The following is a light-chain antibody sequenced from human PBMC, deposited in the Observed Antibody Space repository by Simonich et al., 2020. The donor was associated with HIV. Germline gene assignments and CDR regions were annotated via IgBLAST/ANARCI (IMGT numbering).Light chain of an antibody. V-gene: IGLV2-14*01. CDR2: DVS. CDR3: SSYTSSSTLM. Sequence: QSALTQPASVSGSPGQSITISCTGTSIDVGGYNYVSWYQQHPGKAPKVMIYDVSKRPSGVSNRFSASKSGNTASLTISGLQAEDEADYYCSSYTSSSTLMFGGGTKLTVL. CDR1: SIDVGGYNY. J-gene: IGLJ3*02.